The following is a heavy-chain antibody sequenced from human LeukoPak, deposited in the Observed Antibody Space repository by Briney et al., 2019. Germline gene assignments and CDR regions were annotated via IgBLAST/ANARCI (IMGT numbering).Heavy chain of an antibody. CDR2: IWHDGSNK. CDR3: AATGGVAVAGAPFDY. Sequence: GGSLRPSCAASGLTFRSYGMHWVRQAPGKGLDWVAVIWHDGSNKYYGDSVKGRFTISRDNSKNTLYLQMDTLRVEDTAVYYCAATGGVAVAGAPFDYWGQGTLVTVSS. V-gene: IGHV3-33*01. D-gene: IGHD6-19*01. CDR1: GLTFRSYG. J-gene: IGHJ4*02.